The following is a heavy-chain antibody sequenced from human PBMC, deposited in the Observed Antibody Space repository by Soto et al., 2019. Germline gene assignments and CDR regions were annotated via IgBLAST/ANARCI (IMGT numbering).Heavy chain of an antibody. V-gene: IGHV1-69*01. D-gene: IGHD6-13*01. CDR2: IIPIFGTA. CDR1: GGTFSSYA. J-gene: IGHJ4*02. Sequence: QVQLVQSGAEVKKPGSSVKVSCKASGGTFSSYAISWVRQAPGHGLEWMGGIIPIFGTANYAQKFQGRVTITADESTSTAYMELRSLRSEDTAVYYCASYPSRSGYLTGRYFDYWGQGTLFTFAS. CDR3: ASYPSRSGYLTGRYFDY.